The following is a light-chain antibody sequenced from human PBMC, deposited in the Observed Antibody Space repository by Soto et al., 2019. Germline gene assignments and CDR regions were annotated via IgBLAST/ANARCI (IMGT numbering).Light chain of an antibody. CDR2: AAS. V-gene: IGKV1-39*01. J-gene: IGKJ2*01. Sequence: DFPMTQSPSSLSVSVGDRVTITCRTSQSITNYLNWYQQQPGKAPKLLVYAASSLQSGVPSRFGGNGSGTDFTLTIGSLQPEDFGSYYCQQSDSYPYTFGQGTKLEIK. CDR1: QSITNY. CDR3: QQSDSYPYT.